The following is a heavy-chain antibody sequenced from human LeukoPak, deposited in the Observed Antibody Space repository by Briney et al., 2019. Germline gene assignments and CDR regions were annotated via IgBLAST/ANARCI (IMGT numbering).Heavy chain of an antibody. J-gene: IGHJ4*02. CDR3: ARSSYGAGSKPYWVDY. CDR2: YSGST. Sequence: PSETLSLTCTVSGGSISSSSYYWAWTRQPPGKGLEYIGSYSGSTYYNPSLKSRVTISVDTSKKQFSLKLSSVTAADTAVYYCARSSYGAGSKPYWVDYWGQGTLVTVSS. CDR1: GGSISSSSYY. V-gene: IGHV4-39*01. D-gene: IGHD3-10*01.